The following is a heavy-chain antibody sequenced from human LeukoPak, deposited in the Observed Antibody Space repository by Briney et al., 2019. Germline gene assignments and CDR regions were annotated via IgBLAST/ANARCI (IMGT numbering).Heavy chain of an antibody. J-gene: IGHJ6*02. V-gene: IGHV4-39*01. Sequence: PSETLSLTCTVSGGSISSSSYYWGWIRQPPGKGLEWIGSIYYSGSTYYNPSLKSRVTISVDTSKNQFSLKLSSVTAADTAVYYCARHRRQYGSGSYYNRGMDVWGQGTTVTVS. CDR2: IYYSGST. D-gene: IGHD3-10*01. CDR1: GGSISSSSYY. CDR3: ARHRRQYGSGSYYNRGMDV.